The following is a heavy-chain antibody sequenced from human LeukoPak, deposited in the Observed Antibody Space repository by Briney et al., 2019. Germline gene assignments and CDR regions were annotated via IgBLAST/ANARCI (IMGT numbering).Heavy chain of an antibody. CDR1: GGSISSYY. CDR2: IYYSGST. V-gene: IGHV4-59*01. CDR3: ARNYYDYVWGSYRTDAFDY. Sequence: PSETLSLTCTVSGGSISSYYWSWIRQPPGKGLEWIGYIYYSGSTNYNPSLKSRVTISVDTSKNQFSLKLSSVTAADTAVYYCARNYYDYVWGSYRTDAFDYWGQGTLVSVSS. D-gene: IGHD3-16*02. J-gene: IGHJ4*02.